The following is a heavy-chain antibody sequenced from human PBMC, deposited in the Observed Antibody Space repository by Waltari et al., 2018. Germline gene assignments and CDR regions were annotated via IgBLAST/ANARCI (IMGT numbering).Heavy chain of an antibody. D-gene: IGHD3-22*01. CDR3: ASWRSGYLMYYFDY. CDR2: IIPIFGTA. CDR1: GGTFRSYA. J-gene: IGHJ4*02. Sequence: QVQLVQSGAEVKKPGSSVKVSCKASGGTFRSYAISWVRQAPGQGLEWMGGIIPIFGTANYAQKFQGRVTITTDESTSTAYMELSSLRSEDTAVYYCASWRSGYLMYYFDYWGQGTLVTVSS. V-gene: IGHV1-69*05.